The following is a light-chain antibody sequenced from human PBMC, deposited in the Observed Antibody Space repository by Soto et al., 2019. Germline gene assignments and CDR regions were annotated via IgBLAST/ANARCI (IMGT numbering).Light chain of an antibody. CDR2: KVF. CDR1: QSLVYSDGNTY. CDR3: MQATYWPRT. V-gene: IGKV2-30*01. J-gene: IGKJ2*01. Sequence: DVVMTQSPLSLPVTLGQPASISCRSSQSLVYSDGNTYLNWFQQRPGQSPRRLIYKVFNRDSGVPDRFSGSGSGTNFTLKISRVEAEDVGVYYSMQATYWPRTFGQGTNLEIK.